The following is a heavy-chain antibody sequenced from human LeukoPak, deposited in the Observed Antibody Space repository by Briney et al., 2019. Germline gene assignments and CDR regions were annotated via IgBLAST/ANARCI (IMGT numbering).Heavy chain of an antibody. J-gene: IGHJ4*02. CDR2: INPSGGST. V-gene: IGHV1-46*01. CDR1: GYTFTSYY. CDR3: AREGTYCDWLLSWDFDY. D-gene: IGHD3-9*01. Sequence: ASVKVSCKASGYTFTSYYMHWVRQAPGQGLEWMGIINPSGGSTSYAQKFQGRVTMTRDTSTSTVYMELSSLRAEDTAVYYCAREGTYCDWLLSWDFDYWGQGTLVTVSS.